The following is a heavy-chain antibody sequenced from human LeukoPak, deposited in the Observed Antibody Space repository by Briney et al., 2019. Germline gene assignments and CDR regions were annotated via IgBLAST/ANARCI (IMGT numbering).Heavy chain of an antibody. CDR1: GLTFSTSG. V-gene: IGHV3-21*06. CDR2: IGLTDFDR. D-gene: IGHD1-14*01. CDR3: ATGTNGRHYDY. Sequence: GGSLRLSCTTSGLTFSTSGFNWVRQAPGQGLARVASIGLTDFDRYHADSIKRRFTISRDNANNFLYLQMDSLGAEDTAVYYCATGTNGRHYDYWGQGTLLTVSS. J-gene: IGHJ4*02.